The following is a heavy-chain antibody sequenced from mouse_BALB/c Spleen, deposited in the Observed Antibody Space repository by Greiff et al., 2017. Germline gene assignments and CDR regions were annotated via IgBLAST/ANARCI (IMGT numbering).Heavy chain of an antibody. CDR3: ARENTAQNDAMDY. D-gene: IGHD1-2*01. V-gene: IGHV5-6-5*01. CDR1: GFTFSSYA. Sequence: EVKLMESGGGLVKPGGSLKLSCAASGFTFSSYAMSWVRQTPEQRLEWVASISGGGSTYYPDSVKGRFTTSRDNARNILYLQMSSLMSEDADMYYCARENTAQNDAMDYWGQGTSVTVSS. J-gene: IGHJ4*01. CDR2: ISGGGST.